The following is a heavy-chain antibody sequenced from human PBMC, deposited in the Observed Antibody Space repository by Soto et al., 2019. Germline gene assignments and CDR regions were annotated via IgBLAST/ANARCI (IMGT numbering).Heavy chain of an antibody. CDR3: VSFDVEVVTGPFDH. Sequence: QVQVVQSGAEVKKPGASVKVSCKVSGYSLSELSMHWVRQAPGKGLEWMGGFDPEHGETIYAQKFQGRVSMTEDTSIETAYMELGSLTSEDMAVYYCVSFDVEVVTGPFDHWGQGTLVSVSS. D-gene: IGHD2-21*02. CDR1: GYSLSELS. J-gene: IGHJ4*02. V-gene: IGHV1-24*01. CDR2: FDPEHGET.